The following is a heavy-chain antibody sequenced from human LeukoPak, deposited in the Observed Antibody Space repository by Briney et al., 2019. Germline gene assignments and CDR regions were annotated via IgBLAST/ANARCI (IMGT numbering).Heavy chain of an antibody. Sequence: ASVKVSCKASGYTFTSYGISWVRQATGQGLEWMGWMNPNSGNTGYAQKFQGRVTITRNTSISTAYKELSSLRSEDTAVYYCARGRDIVVVPAAMGGLGYWGQGTLVTVSS. D-gene: IGHD2-2*01. CDR2: MNPNSGNT. J-gene: IGHJ4*02. CDR1: GYTFTSYG. V-gene: IGHV1-8*03. CDR3: ARGRDIVVVPAAMGGLGY.